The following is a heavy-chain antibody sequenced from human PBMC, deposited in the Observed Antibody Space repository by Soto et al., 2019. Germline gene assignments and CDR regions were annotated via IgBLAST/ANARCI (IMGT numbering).Heavy chain of an antibody. CDR2: INPSGGST. J-gene: IGHJ4*02. D-gene: IGHD3-10*01. Sequence: ASVKVSCKASGYTLTSYYMHWVRQAPGQGLEWMGIINPSGGSTSYAQKFQGRVTMTRDTSTSTVYMELSSLRSEDTAVYYCAAQDYYGSGSDRVFDYWGQGTLVTVSS. CDR3: AAQDYYGSGSDRVFDY. CDR1: GYTLTSYY. V-gene: IGHV1-46*03.